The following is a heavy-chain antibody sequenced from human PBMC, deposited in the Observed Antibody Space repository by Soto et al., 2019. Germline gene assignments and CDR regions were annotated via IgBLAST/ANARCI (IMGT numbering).Heavy chain of an antibody. CDR1: GFTFSSYW. CDR2: MKQDGSEK. V-gene: IGHV3-7*02. J-gene: IGHJ6*02. Sequence: GGSLRLSCAASGFTFSSYWMSWVRQAPGKGLEWVANMKQDGSEKYYADSVKGRFTISRDNSKNTLYLQMNSLRAEDTAVYYCARGLYDFWSGYYTYSYYYYYYGMDVWGQGTTVTVSS. CDR3: ARGLYDFWSGYYTYSYYYYYYGMDV. D-gene: IGHD3-3*01.